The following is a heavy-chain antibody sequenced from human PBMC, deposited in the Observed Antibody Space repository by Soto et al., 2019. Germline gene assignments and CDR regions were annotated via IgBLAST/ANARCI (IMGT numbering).Heavy chain of an antibody. J-gene: IGHJ6*02. V-gene: IGHV1-69*13. CDR2: IIPIFGTA. CDR3: ARVAPDSSSWYVYYYYGMDV. D-gene: IGHD6-13*01. Sequence: SLKVSCKASGGTFSSYAISWVRQAPGQGLEWMGGIIPIFGTANYAQKFQGRVTITADESTSTAYMELSSLRSEDTAVYYCARVAPDSSSWYVYYYYGMDVWGQGTTVTVSS. CDR1: GGTFSSYA.